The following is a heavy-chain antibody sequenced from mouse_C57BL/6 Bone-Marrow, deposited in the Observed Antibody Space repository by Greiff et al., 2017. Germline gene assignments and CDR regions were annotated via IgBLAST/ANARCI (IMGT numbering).Heavy chain of an antibody. CDR2: IDPGDGDT. D-gene: IGHD2-3*01. CDR1: GFNIKDYY. CDR3: TTIYDGYYDWYLDV. V-gene: IGHV14-1*01. Sequence: EVKLVESGAELVRPGASVKLSCTASGFNIKDYYMHWVKQRPEQGLEWIGRIDPGDGDTEYAPKFQGKATMTADTSSNTAYLQLSSLTSEDTAVYYCTTIYDGYYDWYLDVWGTGTTVTVSS. J-gene: IGHJ1*03.